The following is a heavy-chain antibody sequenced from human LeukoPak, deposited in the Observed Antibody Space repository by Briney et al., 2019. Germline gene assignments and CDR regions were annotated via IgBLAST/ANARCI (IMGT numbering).Heavy chain of an antibody. Sequence: PGGSLRLSCAASGFTFSSSWMSWVRQAPGKGLEWVANIKQDGSEKYYVDSVKGRFTISRDSAKNSLYLQMNSLRAEDTAVYYCATSIVGATRAFDIWGQGTMVTVSS. D-gene: IGHD1-26*01. CDR2: IKQDGSEK. CDR3: ATSIVGATRAFDI. J-gene: IGHJ3*02. V-gene: IGHV3-7*01. CDR1: GFTFSSSW.